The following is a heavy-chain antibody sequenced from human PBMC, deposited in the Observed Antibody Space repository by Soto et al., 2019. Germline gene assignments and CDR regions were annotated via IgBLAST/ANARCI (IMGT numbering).Heavy chain of an antibody. CDR2: IYYSGNT. CDR1: GGSSSSSRCY. CDR3: ARHGITGSYYVAFDI. V-gene: IGHV4-39*01. D-gene: IGHD1-26*01. J-gene: IGHJ3*02. Sequence: AEILALTSSVSGGSSSSSRCYGCRVRKPPGKGLEWIGSIYYSGNTYYNPSLKSRVTISVDTAKNQFSLKLSSVTAADTAVYYCARHGITGSYYVAFDILGQGTMVS.